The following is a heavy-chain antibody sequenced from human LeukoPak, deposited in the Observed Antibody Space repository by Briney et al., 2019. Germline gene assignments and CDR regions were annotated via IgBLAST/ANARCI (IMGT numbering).Heavy chain of an antibody. CDR3: SRGRGYSYGYPLDY. CDR2: IYYSGST. D-gene: IGHD5-18*01. Sequence: SETLSLTCTVSGVSISNYFWSWIRQPPGRGLEWIGYIYYSGSTNYNPSLKSRVTISVDTSKSQFSLTLSSVTAADTAVYYCSRGRGYSYGYPLDYWGQGTLITVSS. J-gene: IGHJ4*02. V-gene: IGHV4-59*01. CDR1: GVSISNYF.